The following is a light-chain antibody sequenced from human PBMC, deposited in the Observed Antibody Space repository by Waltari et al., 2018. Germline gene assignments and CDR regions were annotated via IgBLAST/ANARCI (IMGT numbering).Light chain of an antibody. V-gene: IGLV2-11*01. Sequence: SALTQPRSVSGSPGQSVTISCTGTTNDLGSYNYVSWYHHHPGKAPKLIILDVTKRPSGVPDRLSGSKSGNTASLTISGLRAEDEAEYYCCSYAGSYTWVFGGGTKLTVV. CDR3: CSYAGSYTWV. CDR2: DVT. J-gene: IGLJ3*02. CDR1: TNDLGSYNY.